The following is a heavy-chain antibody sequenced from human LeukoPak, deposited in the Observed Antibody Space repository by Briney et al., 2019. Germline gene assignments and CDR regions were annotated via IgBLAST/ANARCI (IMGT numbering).Heavy chain of an antibody. J-gene: IGHJ4*02. CDR3: ARDSLVALYYFDY. V-gene: IGHV1-3*01. Sequence: GASVKVSCKASGYTFTSYAMHWVRQAPGQRLEWMGWINAGNGNTKYSQKFQGRVTITRDTSASTAYMELSSLRSEDTAVYYCARDSLVALYYFDYWGQGTLVTVSS. CDR2: INAGNGNT. D-gene: IGHD5-12*01. CDR1: GYTFTSYA.